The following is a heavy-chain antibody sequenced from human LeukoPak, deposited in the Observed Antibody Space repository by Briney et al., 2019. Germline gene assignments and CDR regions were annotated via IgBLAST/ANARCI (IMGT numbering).Heavy chain of an antibody. CDR1: GFTFTSSA. CDR2: MVVGSGNT. V-gene: IGHV1-58*01. D-gene: IGHD4-23*01. CDR3: AAEGRPTVVTFRKGAVDL. Sequence: ASVKVSCKASGFTFTSSAVQWVRQARGQRLEWIGWMVVGSGNTNYAQKFQERVTITRDMSTSTVYMELSSLRSEDTAVSYCAAEGRPTVVTFRKGAVDLWGQGTMVTVSS. J-gene: IGHJ3*01.